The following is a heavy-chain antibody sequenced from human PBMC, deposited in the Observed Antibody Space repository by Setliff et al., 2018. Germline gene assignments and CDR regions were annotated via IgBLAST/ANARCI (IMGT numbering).Heavy chain of an antibody. CDR3: ARTGTYRYFDH. D-gene: IGHD1-1*01. J-gene: IGHJ4*02. CDR2: IHYLGTT. Sequence: SETLSLTCTVSGASIRSGTYYWGWIRQPPGKGLEWIGRIHYLGTTYSNASLASRLTMSVDTSKNQFSLRLTSVTAADTAVYYCARTGTYRYFDHWGQGTQVTSPQ. CDR1: GASIRSGTYY. V-gene: IGHV4-39*01.